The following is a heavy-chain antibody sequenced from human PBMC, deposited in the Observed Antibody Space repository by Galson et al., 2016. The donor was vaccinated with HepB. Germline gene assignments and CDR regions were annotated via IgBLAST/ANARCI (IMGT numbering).Heavy chain of an antibody. D-gene: IGHD4-17*01. CDR3: ARSPHSGDYYGFDD. Sequence: ETLSLTCAVNGGSFSGFYSGWIRQSPGKGLEWIGDINHRGSTYYNPSLKSRVHISLDMSKSELSLKLTSVTATDTAVYYCARSPHSGDYYGFDDWGQGILVTVSS. V-gene: IGHV4-34*01. CDR2: INHRGST. J-gene: IGHJ4*02. CDR1: GGSFSGFY.